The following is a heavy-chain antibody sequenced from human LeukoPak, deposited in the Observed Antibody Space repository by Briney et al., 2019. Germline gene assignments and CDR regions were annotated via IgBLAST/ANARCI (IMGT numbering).Heavy chain of an antibody. CDR2: ISSSSSTI. J-gene: IGHJ4*02. CDR3: AKVLQMVREVTPFDY. Sequence: GGSLRLSCAASGFTFSSYSMNWVRQAPGKGLEWVSYISSSSSTIYYEDSVKGRFTISRDNAKNSLYLQMNSLRAEDTAVYYCAKVLQMVREVTPFDYWGQGTLVTVSS. V-gene: IGHV3-48*01. CDR1: GFTFSSYS. D-gene: IGHD3-10*01.